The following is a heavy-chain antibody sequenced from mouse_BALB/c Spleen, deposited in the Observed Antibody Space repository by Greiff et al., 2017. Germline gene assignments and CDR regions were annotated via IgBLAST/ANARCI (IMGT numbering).Heavy chain of an antibody. Sequence: EVKVVESGGGLVKPGGSLKLSCAASGFTFSSYAMSWVRQTPEKRLEWVASISSGGSTYYPDSVKGRFTISRDNARNILYLQMSSLRSEDTAMYYCARGVYGSSSYWYFDVWGAGTTVTVSS. CDR1: GFTFSSYA. CDR2: ISSGGST. CDR3: ARGVYGSSSYWYFDV. D-gene: IGHD1-1*01. V-gene: IGHV5-6-5*01. J-gene: IGHJ1*01.